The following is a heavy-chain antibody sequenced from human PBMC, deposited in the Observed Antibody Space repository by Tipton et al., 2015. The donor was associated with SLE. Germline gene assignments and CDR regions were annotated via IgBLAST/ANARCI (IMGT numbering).Heavy chain of an antibody. J-gene: IGHJ4*02. CDR1: GGSFSTDSYY. CDR3: VGRYLDWLSHSDS. V-gene: IGHV4-39*01. D-gene: IGHD3-9*01. Sequence: TLSLTCSISGGSFSTDSYYWGWVRQPPGKGLGWVGSIYYSGSTYYAPSLKSRVTISLDTSKNHFSLRLTSVTAADTAVYFCVGRYLDWLSHSDSWGRGTLVIVSS. CDR2: IYYSGST.